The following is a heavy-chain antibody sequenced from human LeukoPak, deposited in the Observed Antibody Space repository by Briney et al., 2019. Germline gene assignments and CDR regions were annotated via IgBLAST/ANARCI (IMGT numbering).Heavy chain of an antibody. D-gene: IGHD5-12*01. CDR3: ARIPPATENFDY. V-gene: IGHV3-74*01. CDR2: INSDGSTT. Sequence: TGGSLRLSCAASGFTFSNYWMHWVRQAPGKGLIWVSRINSDGSTTTYADSVKGRFTISRDNAKNTLYLQMDSLRAEDTAIYYCARIPPATENFDYWGQGTLVTVSS. CDR1: GFTFSNYW. J-gene: IGHJ4*02.